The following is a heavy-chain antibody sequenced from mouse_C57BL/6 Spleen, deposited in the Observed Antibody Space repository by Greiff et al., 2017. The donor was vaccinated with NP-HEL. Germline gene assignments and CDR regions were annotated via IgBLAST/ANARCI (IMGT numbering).Heavy chain of an antibody. CDR3: ARSGVTGYWYFDV. CDR2: INPSSGYT. J-gene: IGHJ1*03. CDR1: GYTFISYW. D-gene: IGHD2-2*01. V-gene: IGHV1-7*01. Sequence: QVQLQQPGAELVKPGASVKLSCKASGYTFISYWMLRVKQRPGLGLEWIGYINPSSGYTRWNQKFKDKATLTADKSSSTAYMQLSRLTYEDSAVYYCARSGVTGYWYFDVWGTGTTVTVSA.